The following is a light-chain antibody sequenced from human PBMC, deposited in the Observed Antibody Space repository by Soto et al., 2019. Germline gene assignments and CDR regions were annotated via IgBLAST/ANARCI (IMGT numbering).Light chain of an antibody. CDR3: HQRSTWPFT. V-gene: IGKV3-11*01. CDR1: QSISSY. Sequence: LSLSPGERATLSCRASQSISSYLAWYQQKPDQAPRLLIYDASNRATGIPARFSGSGSGTDFTLTISSLEPEDFAVYYCHQRSTWPFTFGPGTKVDIK. J-gene: IGKJ3*01. CDR2: DAS.